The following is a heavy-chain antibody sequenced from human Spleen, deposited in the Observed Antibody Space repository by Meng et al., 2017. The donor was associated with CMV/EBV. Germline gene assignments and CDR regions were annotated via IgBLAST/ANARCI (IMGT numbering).Heavy chain of an antibody. CDR2: IRYDGSNK. CDR1: GFTFSPYG. V-gene: IGHV3-30*02. J-gene: IGHJ4*02. Sequence: GESLKISCAASGFTFSPYGMHWVRQAPGKGLEWVAFIRYDGSNKYYADSVKGRFTISRDNSKNTLFLQMNSLRAEDTAVYYCAKKPYDSSGYWGQGTLVTVSS. D-gene: IGHD3-22*01. CDR3: AKKPYDSSGY.